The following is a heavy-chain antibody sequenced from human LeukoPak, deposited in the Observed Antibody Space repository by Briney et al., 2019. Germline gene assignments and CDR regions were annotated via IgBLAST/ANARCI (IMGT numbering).Heavy chain of an antibody. V-gene: IGHV3-11*01. J-gene: IGHJ4*02. CDR2: ISSSGSTI. D-gene: IGHD4-11*01. Sequence: DPGGSLRLSCAASGFTFSDYYMSWIRQAPGKGLEWVSYISSSGSTIYYADSVKGRFTISRDNAKNSLYLQMNSLRAEDTAVYYCAREAVTKFYFDYWGQGTLVTVSS. CDR1: GFTFSDYY. CDR3: AREAVTKFYFDY.